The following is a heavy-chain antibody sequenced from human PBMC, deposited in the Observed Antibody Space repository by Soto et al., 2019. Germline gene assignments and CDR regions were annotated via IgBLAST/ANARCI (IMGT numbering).Heavy chain of an antibody. CDR2: INSDGSST. CDR1: GITFSGYW. J-gene: IGHJ6*02. Sequence: EVQLVESGGGLVQPGGYLRLSCAASGITFSGYWMHWVRQAPGKGLVWVSRINSDGSSTSYADSVKGRFTISRDNAKNTLYLQMNSLRAEDTAVYYCARCGYTYGYDGDVWGQGTTVTVSS. V-gene: IGHV3-74*01. D-gene: IGHD5-18*01. CDR3: ARCGYTYGYDGDV.